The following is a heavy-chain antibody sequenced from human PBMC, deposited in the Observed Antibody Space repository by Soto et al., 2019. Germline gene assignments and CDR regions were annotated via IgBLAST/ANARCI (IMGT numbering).Heavy chain of an antibody. CDR3: AKTPGVITVITSFDH. Sequence: WWSLRLSCLASVFTFNKYALAWFRQAPGKGLEWVSAISGSGASTYDADSVKGRFTISRDNSNNTLYLQMNSLRAEDTAVYYCAKTPGVITVITSFDHWGQGTPVTVSS. CDR1: VFTFNKYA. J-gene: IGHJ4*02. CDR2: ISGSGAST. V-gene: IGHV3-23*01. D-gene: IGHD3-16*01.